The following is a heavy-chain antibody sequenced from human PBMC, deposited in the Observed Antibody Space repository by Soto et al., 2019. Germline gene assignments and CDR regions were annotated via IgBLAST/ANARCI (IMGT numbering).Heavy chain of an antibody. D-gene: IGHD6-13*01. Sequence: QVQLQESGPGLVKPSQTLSLTCTVSGGSISSGGYYWSWIRQHPGKGLEWIGYIYYSGSTYYNPSLNSRVTISVDTSKNQFSLKLSSVTAADTAVYYCARVAGSSWPNLNYYYYGMDVWGQGTTVTVSS. CDR3: ARVAGSSWPNLNYYYYGMDV. J-gene: IGHJ6*02. CDR1: GGSISSGGYY. V-gene: IGHV4-31*03. CDR2: IYYSGST.